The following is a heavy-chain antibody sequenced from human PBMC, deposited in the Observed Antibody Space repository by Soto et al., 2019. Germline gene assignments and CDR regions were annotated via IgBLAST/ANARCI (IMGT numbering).Heavy chain of an antibody. V-gene: IGHV5-51*01. Sequence: GESLTIYCRGSGDSFTRYWIGWVRQMPGKGLEWMGIIYPGDSDTRYSPSFQGQVTISADKSISTAYLQWSSLKASDTAMYYCARHPGIAAAGIDNWFDPWGQGTLVTVSS. J-gene: IGHJ5*02. CDR2: IYPGDSDT. CDR3: ARHPGIAAAGIDNWFDP. CDR1: GDSFTRYW. D-gene: IGHD6-13*01.